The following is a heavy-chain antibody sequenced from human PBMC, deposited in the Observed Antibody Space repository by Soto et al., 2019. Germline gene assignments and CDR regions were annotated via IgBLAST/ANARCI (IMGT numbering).Heavy chain of an antibody. Sequence: SETLSLTCAASGGALISSSWSILVRQPPGKTLEWLGEIFYSGSTKYNPSLNSRVTISADQSKNDFSLRLSSVTAADTAVYYCVHHGGVPYYHDFWGQGMLVTVSS. V-gene: IGHV4-4*02. CDR2: IFYSGST. D-gene: IGHD2-8*01. CDR3: VHHGGVPYYHDF. CDR1: GGALISSSW. J-gene: IGHJ4*02.